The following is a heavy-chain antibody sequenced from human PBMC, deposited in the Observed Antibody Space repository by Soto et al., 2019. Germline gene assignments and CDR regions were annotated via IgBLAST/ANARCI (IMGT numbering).Heavy chain of an antibody. Sequence: EVQLVASGGGLVQPGGSLRLSCAASGFTVSSNYMSWVRQAPGKGLEWVSVIYSGGSTYYADSVKGRFTISRDNSKNTLYLQMNSLRAEDTAVYYCARVVDYGDYGNWFDPWGQGTLVTVSS. CDR2: IYSGGST. D-gene: IGHD4-17*01. CDR3: ARVVDYGDYGNWFDP. V-gene: IGHV3-66*01. J-gene: IGHJ5*02. CDR1: GFTVSSNY.